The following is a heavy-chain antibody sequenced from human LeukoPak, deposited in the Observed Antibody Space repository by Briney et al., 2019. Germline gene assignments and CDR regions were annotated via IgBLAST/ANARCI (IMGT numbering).Heavy chain of an antibody. CDR3: ARRRDDYRQIDY. D-gene: IGHD5-24*01. J-gene: IGHJ4*02. Sequence: ASVKVSCKTSGYTFTGYGISWVRQAPGQGLEWMGWISAFTGNTDYAQKLQGRVTMTTDTTTSTAYMELRSLRSDDTAVYYCARRRDDYRQIDYWGQGTLVTVSS. CDR2: ISAFTGNT. V-gene: IGHV1-18*01. CDR1: GYTFTGYG.